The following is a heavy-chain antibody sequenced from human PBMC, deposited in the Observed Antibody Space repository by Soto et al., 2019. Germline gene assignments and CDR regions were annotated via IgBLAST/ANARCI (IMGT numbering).Heavy chain of an antibody. Sequence: SETLSLTCTVSGGSISSYYWSWIRQPPGKGLEWIGYIYYSGSTNYNPSLKSRVTISVDTSKNQFSLKLSSVTAADTAVYYCARMGVSSGSLIDYWGQGTLVTVSS. V-gene: IGHV4-59*01. D-gene: IGHD3-10*01. CDR1: GGSISSYY. CDR2: IYYSGST. J-gene: IGHJ4*02. CDR3: ARMGVSSGSLIDY.